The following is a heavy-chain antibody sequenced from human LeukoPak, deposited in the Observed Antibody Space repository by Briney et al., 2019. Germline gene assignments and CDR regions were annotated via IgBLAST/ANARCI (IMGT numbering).Heavy chain of an antibody. CDR3: AHKEYYALGSLGDSFDY. D-gene: IGHD3-10*01. V-gene: IGHV2-5*02. CDR2: IYWDDDK. Sequence: SGPTLVKPTQTLTLTCTFSGFSLSTSGVGVGWIRQPPGKALEWLAVIYWDDDKRHSPSLKSWLTITKDTSKNQVVLTMPNMDPVGTATYYCAHKEYYALGSLGDSFDYWGQGTLVTVSS. J-gene: IGHJ4*02. CDR1: GFSLSTSGVG.